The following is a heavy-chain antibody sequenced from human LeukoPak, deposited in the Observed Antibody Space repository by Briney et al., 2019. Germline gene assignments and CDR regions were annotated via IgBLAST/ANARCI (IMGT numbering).Heavy chain of an antibody. CDR1: RGSISGYY. CDR2: IYYSGST. V-gene: IGHV4-59*01. Sequence: SEALSLTCTVSRGSISGYYWSWIRHPPGKGLEWIGYIYYSGSTNYNPSLKSRVTISVDTSKNQFSLKLSSVTAADTAVYYCASGRQLEYFDYWGQGTLVTVSS. D-gene: IGHD6-13*01. CDR3: ASGRQLEYFDY. J-gene: IGHJ4*02.